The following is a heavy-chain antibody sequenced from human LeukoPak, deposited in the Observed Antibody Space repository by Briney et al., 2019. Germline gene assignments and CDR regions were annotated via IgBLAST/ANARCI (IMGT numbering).Heavy chain of an antibody. Sequence: ASVKVSCKASGYTFTGYYMHWVRQAPGQGLEWMGWINPNSGGTNYAQKFQGRVTMTSDTSISTAYMELSRLSSDDTAVYHCARARRLYSSGGYGKENLFDPWGQGTLVTVSS. CDR3: ARARRLYSSGGYGKENLFDP. J-gene: IGHJ5*02. D-gene: IGHD6-19*01. CDR1: GYTFTGYY. CDR2: INPNSGGT. V-gene: IGHV1-2*02.